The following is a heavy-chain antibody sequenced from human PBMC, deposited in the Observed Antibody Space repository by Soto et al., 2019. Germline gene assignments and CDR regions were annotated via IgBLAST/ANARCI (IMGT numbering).Heavy chain of an antibody. CDR3: ARGSKDSYPGSRIFDF. CDR2: ISHDATLK. D-gene: IGHD3-10*01. J-gene: IGHJ4*02. V-gene: IGHV3-30-3*01. Sequence: PGGSLRLSCAASGFTFTLYAIHWVRQAPGKGPEWVAVISHDATLKYYTDSVKGRFTISRDNSKNTVFLQMSSLRADDSAVYFCARGSKDSYPGSRIFDFWGRGTLVTVPS. CDR1: GFTFTLYA.